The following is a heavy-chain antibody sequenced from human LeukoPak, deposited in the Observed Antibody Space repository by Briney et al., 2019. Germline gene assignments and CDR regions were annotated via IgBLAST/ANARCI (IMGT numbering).Heavy chain of an antibody. D-gene: IGHD3-22*01. CDR1: GYTFTGYY. J-gene: IGHJ4*02. V-gene: IGHV1-2*06. Sequence: ASVKVSCKASGYTFTGYYMHWVRQAPGQGLEWMGRINPNSGGTNYAQKFQGRVTMTRDTSISTAYMELSRLRSDDTAVYYCARDLRYDSTGYFFDYWGQGTLVTVSS. CDR2: INPNSGGT. CDR3: ARDLRYDSTGYFFDY.